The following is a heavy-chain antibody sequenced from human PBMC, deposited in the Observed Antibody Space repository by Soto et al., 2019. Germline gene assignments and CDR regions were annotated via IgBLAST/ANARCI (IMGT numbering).Heavy chain of an antibody. CDR1: GFTFGDYA. J-gene: IGHJ4*02. CDR2: IRSKAYGGTT. V-gene: IGHV3-49*04. D-gene: IGHD2-15*01. Sequence: EVQLVESGGGLVQPGRSLRLSCTASGFTFGDYAMSWVRQAPGKGLEWVGFIRSKAYGGTTEYAASVKGRFTISRDDSKSIAYLQMNSLKTEDTAEYYCTRGSYCSGGSCYGYWGQGTLVTVSS. CDR3: TRGSYCSGGSCYGY.